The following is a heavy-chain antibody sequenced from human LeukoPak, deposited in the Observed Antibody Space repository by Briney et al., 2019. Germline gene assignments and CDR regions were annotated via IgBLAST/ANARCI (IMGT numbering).Heavy chain of an antibody. CDR1: GFTFNTYA. V-gene: IGHV3-23*01. J-gene: IGHJ4*02. Sequence: GGSLRLSCAGSGFTFNTYAMSWVRQAPGKGLEWVSAISGSGGSTYYADSVKGRFTISRDNSKNTLYLQMNSLRPEDTAVYYCAKEGKTRNWNYFQAKPVFWGQGALVSVSS. CDR3: AKEGKTRNWNYFQAKPVF. CDR2: ISGSGGST. D-gene: IGHD1-7*01.